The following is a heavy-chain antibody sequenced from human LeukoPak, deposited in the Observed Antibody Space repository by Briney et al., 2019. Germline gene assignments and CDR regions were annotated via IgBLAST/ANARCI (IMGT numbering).Heavy chain of an antibody. V-gene: IGHV1-46*01. J-gene: IGHJ3*02. CDR3: ARDRVGAPTGHNDAFDI. Sequence: ASVKVSCKASGYTFTSYYMHWVRQAPRQGLEWMGIINPSGGSTSYAQKFQGRVTMTRDTSTSTVYMELSSLRSEDTAVYYCARDRVGAPTGHNDAFDIWGQGTMVTVSS. CDR2: INPSGGST. CDR1: GYTFTSYY. D-gene: IGHD1-26*01.